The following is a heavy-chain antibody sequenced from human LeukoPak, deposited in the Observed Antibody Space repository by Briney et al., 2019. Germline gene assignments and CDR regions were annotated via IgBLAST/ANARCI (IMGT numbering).Heavy chain of an antibody. CDR3: ARAVTLVAKTNTFIGDAFDI. CDR1: GGTFSSYA. J-gene: IGHJ3*02. V-gene: IGHV1-69*05. CDR2: IIPIFGTA. Sequence: SSVKVSCKASGGTFSSYAISWVRQSPGQGLEWMGGIIPIFGTANYAQKFQGRVTITTDESTSTAYMELSSLRSEDTAVYYCARAVTLVAKTNTFIGDAFDIWGQGTMVTVSS. D-gene: IGHD2-8*02.